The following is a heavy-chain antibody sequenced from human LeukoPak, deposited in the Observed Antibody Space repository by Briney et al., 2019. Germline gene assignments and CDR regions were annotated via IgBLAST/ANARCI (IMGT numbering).Heavy chain of an antibody. V-gene: IGHV3-7*03. CDR3: AKGGSSDRGYDWGIDY. D-gene: IGHD5-12*01. J-gene: IGHJ4*02. Sequence: GGSLRLSCAASGFMFSSYWMSWVRQAPGKGLEWVADIKEDGSEKSYVDSVKGRFTISRDDAENSLFLQMNSLRPEDTALYYCAKGGSSDRGYDWGIDYWGQGTLVTVSS. CDR1: GFMFSSYW. CDR2: IKEDGSEK.